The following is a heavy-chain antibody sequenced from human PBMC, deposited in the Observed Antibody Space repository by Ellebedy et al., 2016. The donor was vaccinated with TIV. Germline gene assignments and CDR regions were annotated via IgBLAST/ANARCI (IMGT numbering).Heavy chain of an antibody. D-gene: IGHD3-10*01. CDR2: IYYSGST. CDR1: GGSISSGAFY. V-gene: IGHV4-31*03. CDR3: VRTYYYGSGSFEDY. Sequence: LRLSCTVSGGSISSGAFYWTWIRQQPGKGLVWIGNIYYSGSTYYKPSLKSRITISLDTSKNQFSLRLSSVTAADTAVYYCVRTYYYGSGSFEDYWGQGTLVTVSS. J-gene: IGHJ4*02.